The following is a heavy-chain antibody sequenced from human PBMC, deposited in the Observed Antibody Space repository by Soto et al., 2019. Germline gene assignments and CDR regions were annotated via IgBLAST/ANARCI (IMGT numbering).Heavy chain of an antibody. D-gene: IGHD3-10*01. CDR3: ARGFPQYYRSGSYPFFDY. J-gene: IGHJ4*02. CDR2: IWYDGSDK. Sequence: QVQLVESGGGVVQPERSLRLSCAASGFTFNSFGMHWVRQAPGKGLEWVAVIWYDGSDKYYADSVKGRFNISRDNSKHTLYLQMNSLRAEDTVVYYCARGFPQYYRSGSYPFFDYWGQGTLVTVSS. CDR1: GFTFNSFG. V-gene: IGHV3-33*01.